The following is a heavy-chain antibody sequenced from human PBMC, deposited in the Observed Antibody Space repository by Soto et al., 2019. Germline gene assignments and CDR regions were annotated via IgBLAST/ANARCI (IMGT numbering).Heavy chain of an antibody. CDR1: GYTFTSYD. J-gene: IGHJ6*03. CDR3: ARGARTIMVRARPLYYMDV. CDR2: MNPNRGNT. V-gene: IGHV1-8*01. Sequence: ASVKVSCKASGYTFTSYDINWVRQATGQGLEWMGWMNPNRGNTGDAQKFQGRVTMTRNTSTSKAYMELSSLRSEDTAVYYCARGARTIMVRARPLYYMDVWGKGTTVTVSS. D-gene: IGHD3-10*01.